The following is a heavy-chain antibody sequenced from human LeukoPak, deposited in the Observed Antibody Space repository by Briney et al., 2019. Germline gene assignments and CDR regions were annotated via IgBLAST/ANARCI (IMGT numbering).Heavy chain of an antibody. CDR1: GGSISRYY. V-gene: IGHV4-59*01. D-gene: IGHD1-26*01. J-gene: IGHJ4*02. CDR2: IYYSGST. Sequence: SETLSLTCIVSGGSISRYYWSWIRQPPGKGLEWIGYIYYSGSTNYNPSLKSRVTISVDTSKNQFSLKPSSVTAADTAVYYCASTDVGATTTFDYWGQGTLVTVSS. CDR3: ASTDVGATTTFDY.